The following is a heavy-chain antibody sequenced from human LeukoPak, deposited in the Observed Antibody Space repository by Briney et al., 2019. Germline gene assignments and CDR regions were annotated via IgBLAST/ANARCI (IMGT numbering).Heavy chain of an antibody. V-gene: IGHV4-39*07. CDR2: IYYSGST. CDR3: ARVDGDNSFDY. J-gene: IGHJ4*02. D-gene: IGHD4-17*01. Sequence: SETLSLTCTVSGGSISSSSYYWGWIRQPPGKGLEWIGSIYYSGSTYYNPSLKSRVTISVDTSKNQFSLKLSSVTAADTAVYYCARVDGDNSFDYWGQGTLVTVSS. CDR1: GGSISSSSYY.